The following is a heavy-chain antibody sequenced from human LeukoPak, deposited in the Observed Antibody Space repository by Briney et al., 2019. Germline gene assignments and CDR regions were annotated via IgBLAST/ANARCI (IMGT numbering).Heavy chain of an antibody. D-gene: IGHD1-14*01. J-gene: IGHJ5*02. CDR2: IKPNSGGT. V-gene: IGHV1-2*02. CDR3: AGGGWAPENWFDP. CDR1: GYSFADYY. Sequence: GASVKVSCKASGYSFADYYMHWVRQAPGQGLEWMGWIKPNSGGTRSAQKFQGRVTITADESTSTAYMELSSLRSEDTAVYYCAGGGWAPENWFDPWGQGTLVTVSS.